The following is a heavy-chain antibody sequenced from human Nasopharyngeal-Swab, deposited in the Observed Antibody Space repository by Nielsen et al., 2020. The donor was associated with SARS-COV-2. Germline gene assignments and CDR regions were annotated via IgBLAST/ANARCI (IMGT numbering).Heavy chain of an antibody. CDR1: GFTFSSYT. Sequence: GESLKISCAASGFTFSSYTMNWVRQVPGKGLEWVSSISPTSDYIYYAESVKGRFTISRDNAKNSLFLQMNSLRAEETAIYYCVRGSYGHYDSWGQGALITVSS. CDR2: ISPTSDYI. J-gene: IGHJ5*01. D-gene: IGHD4-17*01. CDR3: VRGSYGHYDS. V-gene: IGHV3-21*06.